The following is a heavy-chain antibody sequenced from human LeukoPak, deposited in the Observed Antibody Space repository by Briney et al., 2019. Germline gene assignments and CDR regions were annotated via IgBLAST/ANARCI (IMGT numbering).Heavy chain of an antibody. CDR1: GGSFSGYY. CDR2: INHSGST. J-gene: IGHJ4*02. Sequence: PSETLSLTCAVYGGSFSGYYWSWIRQPPGKGLEWIGEINHSGSTNYNPSLKSRVTISVDTSKNQFSLELSSVTAADTAVYYCARKPRYDFWSGRYFDYWGQGTLVTVSS. V-gene: IGHV4-34*01. D-gene: IGHD3-3*01. CDR3: ARKPRYDFWSGRYFDY.